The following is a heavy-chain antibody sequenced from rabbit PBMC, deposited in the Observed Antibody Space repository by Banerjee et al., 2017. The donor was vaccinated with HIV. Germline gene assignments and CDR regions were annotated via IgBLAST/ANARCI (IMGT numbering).Heavy chain of an antibody. CDR3: AREGYGDGTGDYDL. CDR1: GFDFSSVS. J-gene: IGHJ4*01. CDR2: IWTGSGTI. D-gene: IGHD7-1*01. V-gene: IGHV1S40*01. Sequence: QSLEESGGDLVQPEGSLTLTCKASGFDFSSVSMCWIRQAPGKGPEWIACIWTGSGTIYYASWAKGRFTISKTSSTTVTLQMTSLTAADTATYFCAREGYGDGTGDYDLWGPGTLVTVS.